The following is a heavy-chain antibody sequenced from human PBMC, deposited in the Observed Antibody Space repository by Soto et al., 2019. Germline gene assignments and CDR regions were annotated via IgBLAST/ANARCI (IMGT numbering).Heavy chain of an antibody. D-gene: IGHD2-21*02. CDR3: ARATLTYCGGDCYSYYFDY. CDR2: IYHSGST. CDR1: GGSISSHY. J-gene: IGHJ4*02. Sequence: SETLSLTCAVSGGSISSHYWSWIRQQPGKGLEWIGYIYHSGSTYYNPSLKSRVTISVDRSKNQFSLKLSSVTAADTAVYYCARATLTYCGGDCYSYYFDYWGQGTLVTVSS. V-gene: IGHV4-30-2*01.